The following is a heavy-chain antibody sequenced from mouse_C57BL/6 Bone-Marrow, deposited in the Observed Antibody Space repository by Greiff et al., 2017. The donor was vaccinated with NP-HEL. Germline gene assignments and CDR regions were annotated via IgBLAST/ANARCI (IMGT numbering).Heavy chain of an antibody. J-gene: IGHJ3*01. CDR3: VLRYPFAY. V-gene: IGHV1-82*01. CDR2: IYPGDGDT. Sequence: VQLQQSGPELVKPGASVKISCKASGYAFSSSWMNWAKQRPGKGLEWIGRIYPGDGDTNYNGKFKGKATLTADKSSSTAYMQLSSLTSEDSAVYFCVLRYPFAYWGQGTLVTVSA. CDR1: GYAFSSSW. D-gene: IGHD1-1*01.